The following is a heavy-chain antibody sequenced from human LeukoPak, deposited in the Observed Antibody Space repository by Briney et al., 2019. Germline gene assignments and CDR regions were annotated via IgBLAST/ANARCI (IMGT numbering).Heavy chain of an antibody. V-gene: IGHV3-66*01. CDR1: GFGVSSDY. D-gene: IGHD2-21*02. J-gene: IGHJ4*02. CDR3: ARSDGGVLYCGEDCYLDL. CDR2: IYRGEKT. Sequence: GGSLRLSCEASGFGVSSDYINWVRQAPGKGLEWVSVIYRGEKTYYADSVKGRFNISRDSSKNTVFLQMNSLRAEDTAIYYCARSDGGVLYCGEDCYLDLWGQGTLVTVSS.